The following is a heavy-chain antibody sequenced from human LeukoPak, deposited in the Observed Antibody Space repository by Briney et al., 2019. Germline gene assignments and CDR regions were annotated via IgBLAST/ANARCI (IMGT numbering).Heavy chain of an antibody. CDR3: ARTTEGGYTYNYFYYYYMDV. J-gene: IGHJ6*03. CDR1: GGSISNNNYN. CDR2: IYASGSA. Sequence: SETLSLTCRVSGGSISNNNYNWSWVRQPAGKGLEWIGRIYASGSAHYNPSLKSRISISVDTSKNQFSLKLSSVTAADTAVYYCARTTEGGYTYNYFYYYYMDVWGKGTTVTISS. V-gene: IGHV4-61*02. D-gene: IGHD5-18*01.